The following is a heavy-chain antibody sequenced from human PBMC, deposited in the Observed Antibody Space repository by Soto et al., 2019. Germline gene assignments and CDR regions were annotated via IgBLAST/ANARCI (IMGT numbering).Heavy chain of an antibody. D-gene: IGHD2-21*01. CDR3: ARHRAVGIHYKHGMDV. CDR2: TRNKANSYTT. V-gene: IGHV3-72*01. J-gene: IGHJ6*02. CDR1: GFTFSDHY. Sequence: LRLSCAASGFTFSDHYMDWVRQAPGKGLEWVGRTRNKANSYTTEYAASVKGRFTISRDDSKNSLYLQMNSLKTEDTAMYYCARHRAVGIHYKHGMDVWGQGTAVTVSS.